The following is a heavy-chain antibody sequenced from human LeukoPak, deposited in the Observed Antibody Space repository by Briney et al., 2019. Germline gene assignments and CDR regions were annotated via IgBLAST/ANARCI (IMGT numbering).Heavy chain of an antibody. CDR2: IIPIFGTA. CDR3: ARDLDYYDSSGYYVL. D-gene: IGHD3-22*01. Sequence: GASVKVSCKASGYTFTSYDISWVRQAPGQGLEWMGGIIPIFGTANYAQKFQGRVTITADKSTSTAYMELSSLRSEDTAVYYCARDLDYYDSSGYYVLWGQGTLVTVSS. J-gene: IGHJ4*02. CDR1: GYTFTSYD. V-gene: IGHV1-69*06.